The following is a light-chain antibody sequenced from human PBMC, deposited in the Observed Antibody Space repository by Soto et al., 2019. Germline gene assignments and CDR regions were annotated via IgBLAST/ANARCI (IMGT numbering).Light chain of an antibody. CDR3: SSYTSSSPLV. J-gene: IGLJ2*01. V-gene: IGLV2-14*03. CDR1: SSDIGGYNY. CDR2: DVS. Sequence: QSALTQPASVSGSPGQSITISCTGTSSDIGGYNYVSWYQHHPGKAPKLIIHDVSNRPSGVSLRFSASKSGNTASLTISGLQVGDEADYYCSSYTSSSPLVFGGGTKLTVL.